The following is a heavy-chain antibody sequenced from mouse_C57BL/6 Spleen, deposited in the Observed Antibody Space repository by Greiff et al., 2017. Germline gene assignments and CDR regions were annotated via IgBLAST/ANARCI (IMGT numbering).Heavy chain of an antibody. CDR3: ARVRDYSNYDAMDY. Sequence: EVQVVESGPGLVKPSQSLSLTCSVTGYSITSGYYWNWIRQFPGNKLEWMGYISYDGSNNYNPSLKNRISITRDTSKNQFFLKLNSVTTEDTATYYCARVRDYSNYDAMDYWGQGTSVTVSS. J-gene: IGHJ4*01. V-gene: IGHV3-6*01. CDR1: GYSITSGYY. D-gene: IGHD2-5*01. CDR2: ISYDGSN.